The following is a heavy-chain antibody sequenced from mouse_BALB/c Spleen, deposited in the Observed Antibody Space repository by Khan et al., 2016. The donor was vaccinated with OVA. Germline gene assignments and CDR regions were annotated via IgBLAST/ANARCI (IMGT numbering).Heavy chain of an antibody. CDR1: GYTFINYW. CDR2: INPSTGYT. V-gene: IGHV1-7*01. CDR3: ARRGLGWDFEN. Sequence: VQLQESGAELAKPGASVKMSCKASGYTFINYWILWVKQRPGQGLEWIGYINPSTGYTEYNQNFKDKATLTADKSSSTAYMQLSSLTSEDTAVYYCARRGLGWDFENWGQGTTLTVSS. J-gene: IGHJ2*01. D-gene: IGHD1-1*02.